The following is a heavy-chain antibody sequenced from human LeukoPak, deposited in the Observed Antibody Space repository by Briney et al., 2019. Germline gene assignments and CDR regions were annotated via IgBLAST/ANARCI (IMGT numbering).Heavy chain of an antibody. V-gene: IGHV4-59*01. Sequence: PSETLSLTCTVSGGSISSYYWSWIRQPPGKGLEWIGYIHYSGSTNYNPSLKSRVTISVDTSKNQFSLKLSSVTAADTAVYYCASRDGYNSFDYWGQGTLVTVSS. CDR3: ASRDGYNSFDY. D-gene: IGHD5-24*01. CDR1: GGSISSYY. J-gene: IGHJ4*02. CDR2: IHYSGST.